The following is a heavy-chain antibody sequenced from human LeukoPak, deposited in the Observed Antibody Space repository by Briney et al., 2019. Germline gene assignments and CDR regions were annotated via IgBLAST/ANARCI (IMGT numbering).Heavy chain of an antibody. CDR2: ISGSGGST. J-gene: IGHJ4*02. V-gene: IGHV3-23*01. CDR3: AKGGGYCSGGSCYWGYFDY. D-gene: IGHD2-15*01. Sequence: GGSLRLSCAASGFTFSSYTMRWVRQAPGEGLEWVSDISGSGGSTYYADSVKGRFTISRDHYKNTLYLQMNSLRAEDTAVYYCAKGGGYCSGGSCYWGYFDYWGQGTLVTVSS. CDR1: GFTFSSYT.